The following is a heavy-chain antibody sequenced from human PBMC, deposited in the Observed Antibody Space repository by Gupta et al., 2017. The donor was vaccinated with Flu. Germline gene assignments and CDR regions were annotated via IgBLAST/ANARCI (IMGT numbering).Heavy chain of an antibody. V-gene: IGHV1-69*06. Sequence: QVQLVQSGAEVKTPGFSVKVSCMVSGGTFRSYALSWVRQAPGQVLEWMGGIIPIFGTANYAQKFQGRVTITADKSTSTAYMELSSLRSEDTAVYYCAREVMAAAGPYFDYWGQGTLVTVSS. CDR1: GGTFRSYA. D-gene: IGHD6-13*01. CDR2: IIPIFGTA. J-gene: IGHJ4*02. CDR3: AREVMAAAGPYFDY.